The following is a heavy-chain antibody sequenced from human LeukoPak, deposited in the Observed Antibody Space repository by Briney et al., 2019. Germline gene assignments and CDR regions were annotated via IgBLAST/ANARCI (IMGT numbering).Heavy chain of an antibody. V-gene: IGHV3-21*01. CDR3: AREGGEYSSSIDY. CDR2: ISSSSSYI. CDR1: GFTFSSYS. J-gene: IGHJ4*02. Sequence: KTGGSLRLSCAASGFTFSSYSMNWVRQAPGKGLEWVSSISSSSSYIYYADSVKGRFTISRDNAKNSLYLQMNSLRAEDTAVYYCAREGGEYSSSIDYWGQGTLVTVSS. D-gene: IGHD6-6*01.